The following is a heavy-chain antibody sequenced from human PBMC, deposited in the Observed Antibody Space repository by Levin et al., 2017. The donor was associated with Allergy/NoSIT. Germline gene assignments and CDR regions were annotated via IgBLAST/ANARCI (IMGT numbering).Heavy chain of an antibody. CDR2: IIPIFGTA. CDR1: GGTFSSYA. CDR3: ARDGLGTAMVTVWFDP. D-gene: IGHD5-18*01. J-gene: IGHJ5*02. Sequence: SVKVSCKASGGTFSSYAISWVRQAPGQGLEWMGGIIPIFGTANYAQKFQGRVTITADKSTSTAYMELSSLRSEDTAVYYCARDGLGTAMVTVWFDPWGQGTLVTVSS. V-gene: IGHV1-69*06.